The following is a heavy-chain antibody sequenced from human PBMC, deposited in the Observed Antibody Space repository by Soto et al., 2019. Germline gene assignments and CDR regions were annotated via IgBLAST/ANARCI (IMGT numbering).Heavy chain of an antibody. V-gene: IGHV1-3*01. CDR2: INAGNGHT. D-gene: IGHD3-10*01. J-gene: IGHJ4*02. CDR3: ARGIWTMARGAYYFDN. Sequence: ASLKVSCKASGYTFTNYAMQWVRQAPGQGLEWMGWINAGNGHTKYSQRFQDRLTITRDTSASTAYMELSSLRSEDTAVYYCARGIWTMARGAYYFDNWGPGTLVTVS. CDR1: GYTFTNYA.